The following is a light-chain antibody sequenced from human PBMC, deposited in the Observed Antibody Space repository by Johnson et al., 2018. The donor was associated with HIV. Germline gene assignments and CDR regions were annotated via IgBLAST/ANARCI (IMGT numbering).Light chain of an antibody. J-gene: IGLJ1*01. CDR2: DNN. CDR3: RTWDRSLSAL. Sequence: QSVLTQPPSVSAAPGQKVTISCSGNRSNIGDNYVSWYQQLPGTAPKLLIYDNNKRPSGIPDRFSGSKSGTSATLAITGLQTGDEADYYCRTWDRSLSALFGTATKVTVL. CDR1: RSNIGDNY. V-gene: IGLV1-51*01.